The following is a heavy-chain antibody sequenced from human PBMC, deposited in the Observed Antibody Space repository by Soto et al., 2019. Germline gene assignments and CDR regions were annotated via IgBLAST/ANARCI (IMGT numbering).Heavy chain of an antibody. D-gene: IGHD5-12*01. Sequence: SETLSLTCTVSGGSISSGGYYWSWIRQHPGKGLEWIGYIYYSGSTYYNPSLKSRVTISVDTSKNQFSLKLSSVTAADTAVYYCASTHPPGYSGYDSSWFDPWGQGTLVTVSS. V-gene: IGHV4-31*03. CDR3: ASTHPPGYSGYDSSWFDP. CDR1: GGSISSGGYY. J-gene: IGHJ5*02. CDR2: IYYSGST.